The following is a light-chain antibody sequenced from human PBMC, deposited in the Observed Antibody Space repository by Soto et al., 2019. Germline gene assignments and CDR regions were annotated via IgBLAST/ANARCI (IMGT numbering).Light chain of an antibody. V-gene: IGKV3-20*01. CDR1: QSISSSY. J-gene: IGKJ5*01. CDR2: GAS. Sequence: EIVMSQSPGTLSLSPGERATLSCRTSQSISSSYLAWYQQKPGQAPRLLIYGASSRATGIPDRFSGSGSGTDFTLTISRLDPEDFAVYFCQQYTGPPTTFGQGTRLEIK. CDR3: QQYTGPPTT.